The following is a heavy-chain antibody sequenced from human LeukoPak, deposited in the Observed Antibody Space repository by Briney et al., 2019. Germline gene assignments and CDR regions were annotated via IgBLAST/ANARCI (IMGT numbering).Heavy chain of an antibody. V-gene: IGHV4-39*07. J-gene: IGHJ6*02. CDR1: GGSISSSTYY. CDR2: ISYTGDT. CDR3: ARRIKITSGRYAVDV. D-gene: IGHD3-10*01. Sequence: SETLSLTCKVSGGSISSSTYYWSWVRQPPGKGLEWIGSISYTGDTFYNPFLESRVTISVDTSKNQFSLNLNSVTAADTAVYFCARRIKITSGRYAVDVWGQGTTVTVSS.